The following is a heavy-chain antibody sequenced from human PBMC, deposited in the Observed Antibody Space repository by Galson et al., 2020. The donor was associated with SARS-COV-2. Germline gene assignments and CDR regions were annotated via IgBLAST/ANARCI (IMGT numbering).Heavy chain of an antibody. D-gene: IGHD2-2*01. J-gene: IGHJ6*02. CDR1: GFTVSSNY. Sequence: GESLKISCAASGFTVSSNYMSWVRQAPGKGLEWVSVIYSGGSTYYADSVKGRFTISRDNSKNTLYLQMNSLRAEDTAVYYCAREDIVVVPAASSFLYGMDVWGQGTTVTVSS. CDR3: AREDIVVVPAASSFLYGMDV. CDR2: IYSGGST. V-gene: IGHV3-66*01.